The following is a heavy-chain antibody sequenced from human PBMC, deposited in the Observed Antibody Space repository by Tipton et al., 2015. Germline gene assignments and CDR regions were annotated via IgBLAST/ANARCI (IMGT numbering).Heavy chain of an antibody. CDR2: IKQDGSEK. Sequence: GSLRLSCAASGFLVSSNYMSWVRQAPGKGLEWVANIKQDGSEKNYVNSVKGRFTISRDNSKNTLSLQMNSLRVEDTAVYYCATREAGWDQGTLVTVSS. D-gene: IGHD5-24*01. J-gene: IGHJ4*02. CDR3: ATREAG. CDR1: GFLVSSNY. V-gene: IGHV3-7*03.